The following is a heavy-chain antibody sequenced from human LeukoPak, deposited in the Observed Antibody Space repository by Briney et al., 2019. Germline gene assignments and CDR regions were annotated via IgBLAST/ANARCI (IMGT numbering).Heavy chain of an antibody. J-gene: IGHJ4*02. CDR1: GGSISSYY. Sequence: TPSETLSLTCTVSGGSISSYYWSWLRQPPGKGLEGIGYIYYSGSTNYNPSLKSRVTISVDTSKNQFSLKLRSVTAADTAVYYCARGGAVTPFDYWGQGTLVTVSS. D-gene: IGHD4-17*01. CDR3: ARGGAVTPFDY. CDR2: IYYSGST. V-gene: IGHV4-59*01.